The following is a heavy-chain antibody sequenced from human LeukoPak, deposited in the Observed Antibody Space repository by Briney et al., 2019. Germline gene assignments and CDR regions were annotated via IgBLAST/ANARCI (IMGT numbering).Heavy chain of an antibody. J-gene: IGHJ4*02. CDR2: IYTNGST. Sequence: SETLSLTCTVSGGSISSYYWSWIRQPAGKGVEGMGRIYTNGSTNYNPSLKTRLPMSVDTSKNQFSLKLSSVTAADTAVYYCARVTTVYYYGSGSPIDYWGQGTLVTVSS. CDR1: GGSISSYY. V-gene: IGHV4-4*07. CDR3: ARVTTVYYYGSGSPIDY. D-gene: IGHD3-10*01.